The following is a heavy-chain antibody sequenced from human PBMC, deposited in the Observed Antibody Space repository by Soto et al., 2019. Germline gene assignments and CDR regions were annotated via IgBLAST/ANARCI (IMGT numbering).Heavy chain of an antibody. Sequence: QVQLQQWGAGLLKPSETLSLTCAVYGGYFSGYFWTWIRQAPGKGLEWIGKINHSGGTNYNSSLKSRVTISVDTSNNQFSLILSSVTAADTAVYYRARDRQYSHFWSGYQNEGRYGMDVWGQGTTVTVSS. D-gene: IGHD3-3*02. J-gene: IGHJ6*02. CDR3: ARDRQYSHFWSGYQNEGRYGMDV. V-gene: IGHV4-34*02. CDR2: INHSGGT. CDR1: GGYFSGYF.